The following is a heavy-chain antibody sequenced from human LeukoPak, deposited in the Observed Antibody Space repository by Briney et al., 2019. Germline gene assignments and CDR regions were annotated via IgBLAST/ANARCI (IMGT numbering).Heavy chain of an antibody. CDR3: ADTSRAYYFDY. CDR2: ISSSSSYI. CDR1: GFTFSSYS. D-gene: IGHD2-2*01. Sequence: GGSLRLSCAASGFTFSSYSMNWVRQAPGKGLEWVSSISSSSSYIYYADSVKGRFTISRDNSKNTLYLQMNSLRAEDTAVYYCADTSRAYYFDYWGQGTLVTVCS. V-gene: IGHV3-21*04. J-gene: IGHJ4*02.